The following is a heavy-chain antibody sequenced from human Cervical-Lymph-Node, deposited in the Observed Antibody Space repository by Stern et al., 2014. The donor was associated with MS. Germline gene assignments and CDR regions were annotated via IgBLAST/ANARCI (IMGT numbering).Heavy chain of an antibody. D-gene: IGHD2-21*01. Sequence: EVQLVKSGAEMKKPGESLKISCKTSGYNFINYWIAWVRQVPGKGLEWIGMIDPGDSDIRQRPAFQGHGTIQAAKSNTTAYLQWNSLKASDSAVYYCARWSVACDYWGQGALIPVSS. CDR2: IDPGDSDI. CDR1: GYNFINYW. CDR3: ARWSVACDY. V-gene: IGHV5-51*03. J-gene: IGHJ4*02.